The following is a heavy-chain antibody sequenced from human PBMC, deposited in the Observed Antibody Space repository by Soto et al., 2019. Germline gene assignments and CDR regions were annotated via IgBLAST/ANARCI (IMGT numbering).Heavy chain of an antibody. CDR1: GFTFSKFA. Sequence: PGGSLRVSCAASGFTFSKFAMHWVRQAPGKGLEWVAVILYGGGIKYYADSVKGRFTISRDNSKNTLYLQMNSLRDEDTAVYYCVAAVRTRLDNWGPGTLVTVSS. D-gene: IGHD3-10*01. CDR2: ILYGGGIK. CDR3: VAAVRTRLDN. V-gene: IGHV3-30*03. J-gene: IGHJ4*02.